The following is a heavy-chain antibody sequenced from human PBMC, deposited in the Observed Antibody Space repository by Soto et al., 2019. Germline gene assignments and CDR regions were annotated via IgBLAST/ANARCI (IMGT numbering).Heavy chain of an antibody. V-gene: IGHV3-7*01. D-gene: IGHD2-8*01. CDR2: IKQDGSEK. CDR1: GFTFSSYW. J-gene: IGHJ3*02. CDR3: ASRYCTNGVCYDAFDI. Sequence: LSLTCAASGFTFSSYWMSWVRQAPGKGLAWVANIKQDGSEKYYVDSVKGRFTISRDNAKNSLYLQMNSLRAEDTAVYYCASRYCTNGVCYDAFDIWGQGTMVTVSS.